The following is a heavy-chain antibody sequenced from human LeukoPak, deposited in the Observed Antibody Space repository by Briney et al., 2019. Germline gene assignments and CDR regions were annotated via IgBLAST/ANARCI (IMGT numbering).Heavy chain of an antibody. CDR2: INHSGST. V-gene: IGHV4-34*01. Sequence: SETLSLTCAVYGGSFSAYYWSWIRQPPGKGLEWIGEINHSGSTNYNPSLKSRVTISVDTSENQFSLKLNSVTAADTAVYYCAKTWIQVEFDYWGQGTPVTVSS. J-gene: IGHJ4*02. CDR3: AKTWIQVEFDY. D-gene: IGHD5-18*01. CDR1: GGSFSAYY.